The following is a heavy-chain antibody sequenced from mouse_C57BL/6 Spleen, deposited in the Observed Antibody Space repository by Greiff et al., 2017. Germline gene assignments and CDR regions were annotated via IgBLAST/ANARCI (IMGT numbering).Heavy chain of an antibody. CDR1: GYTFTSYW. Sequence: QVQLQQPGAELVKPGASVTLSCKASGYTFTSYWMHWVKQRPGQGLEWIGMIHPNRGSPNYTEKFKSKATLTVDKSSSTAYMQLSSLTSEDSAVYYCARSTGYYPGAMDYWGQGTSVTVSS. V-gene: IGHV1-64*01. CDR2: IHPNRGSP. D-gene: IGHD2-3*01. CDR3: ARSTGYYPGAMDY. J-gene: IGHJ4*01.